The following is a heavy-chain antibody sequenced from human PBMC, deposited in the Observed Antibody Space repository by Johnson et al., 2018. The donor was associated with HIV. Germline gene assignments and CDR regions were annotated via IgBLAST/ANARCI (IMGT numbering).Heavy chain of an antibody. CDR1: GFTFSSYA. V-gene: IGHV3-64*01. Sequence: VQLVESGGGLVQPGGSLRLSCAASGFTFSSYAMHWVRQAPGKGLEYVSALSSNGGSTYYANSVKGRFTISRDNSKNTPYLQVGRLGAEDMAVYYCARDAVTPIWGQGTMVTVSS. CDR2: LSSNGGST. CDR3: ARDAVTPI. J-gene: IGHJ3*02. D-gene: IGHD4-17*01.